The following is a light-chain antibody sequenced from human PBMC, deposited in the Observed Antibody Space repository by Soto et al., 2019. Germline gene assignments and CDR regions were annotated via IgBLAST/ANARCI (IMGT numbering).Light chain of an antibody. CDR3: SSYTV. V-gene: IGLV2-14*01. CDR1: SSDVGGYNY. Sequence: QSVLTQPASVSGSPGQSITISCTGTSSDVGGYNYVSWYQQHPGKAPKLMIYEVSNQPSGVSNRFSGSKSGNTASLTISGLQAEDEADYYCSSYTVFGGGTKLTVL. J-gene: IGLJ2*01. CDR2: EVS.